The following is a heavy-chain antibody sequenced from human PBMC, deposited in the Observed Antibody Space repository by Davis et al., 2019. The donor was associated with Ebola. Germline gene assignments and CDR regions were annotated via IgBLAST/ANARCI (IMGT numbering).Heavy chain of an antibody. D-gene: IGHD1-14*01. CDR2: ISLSGGTT. J-gene: IGHJ4*02. CDR3: ARTLSLLDY. Sequence: PGGSLRLSCAASGFTFSSYAMSWVRQAPGKGLEWVSTISLSGGTTYYADSVRGRFTISRDYSKNTLFLQMNSLRAEDTAVYYCARTLSLLDYWGQGTLVTVSS. V-gene: IGHV3-23*01. CDR1: GFTFSSYA.